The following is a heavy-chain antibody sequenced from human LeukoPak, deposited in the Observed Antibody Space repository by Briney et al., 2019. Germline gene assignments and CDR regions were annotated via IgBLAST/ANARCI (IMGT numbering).Heavy chain of an antibody. V-gene: IGHV3-11*04. CDR3: ARDLTTLYYYYYYYMDV. J-gene: IGHJ6*03. CDR2: ISSSGSTI. CDR1: GFTFSDYY. Sequence: GGSLRLSCAASGFTFSDYYTSWIRQAPGKGLEWVSYISSSGSTIYYADSVKGRFTISRDNAKNSLYLRMNSLRAEDTAVYYCARDLTTLYYYYYYYMDVWGKGTTVTVSS. D-gene: IGHD1-1*01.